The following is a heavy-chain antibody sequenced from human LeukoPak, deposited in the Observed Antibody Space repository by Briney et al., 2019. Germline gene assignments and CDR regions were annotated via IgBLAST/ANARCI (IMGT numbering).Heavy chain of an antibody. V-gene: IGHV3-21*01. D-gene: IGHD6-6*01. CDR1: GFTFSSYS. Sequence: GGSLRLSCAASGFTFSSYSTNWVRQAPGKGLEWVSSISSSSSYIYYADSVKGRFTISRDNAKNSLYLQMNSLRAEDTAVYYCAREVPTYSSSSGWGQGTLVTVSS. J-gene: IGHJ4*02. CDR2: ISSSSSYI. CDR3: AREVPTYSSSSG.